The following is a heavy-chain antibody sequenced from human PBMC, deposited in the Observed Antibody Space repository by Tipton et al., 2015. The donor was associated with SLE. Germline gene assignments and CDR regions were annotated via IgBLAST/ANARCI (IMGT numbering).Heavy chain of an antibody. Sequence: GSLRLSCAASGFTFSGSAMHWVRQASGKGLEWVGRIRSKANSYATAHAASVKGRFTISRDDSKNTAYLQMNSLKTEDTAVYYCTRQSRGYSYGNDAFDIWGQGTMVTVSS. V-gene: IGHV3-73*01. J-gene: IGHJ3*02. CDR3: TRQSRGYSYGNDAFDI. CDR1: GFTFSGSA. CDR2: IRSKANSYAT. D-gene: IGHD5-18*01.